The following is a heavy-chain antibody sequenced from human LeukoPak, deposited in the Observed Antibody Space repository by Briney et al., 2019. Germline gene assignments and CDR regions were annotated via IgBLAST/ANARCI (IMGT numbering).Heavy chain of an antibody. J-gene: IGHJ4*02. CDR3: ARHFSSFMITFGGVIVPPDY. V-gene: IGHV4-39*01. Sequence: KSSETLSLTCTVSGGSISSSSYYWGWIRQPPGKGLEWIGSIYYSGSTYYNPSLKSRVTISVDTSKNQFSLKLSSVTAADTAVYYCARHFSSFMITFGGVIVPPDYWGQGTLVTVSS. D-gene: IGHD3-16*02. CDR1: GGSISSSSYY. CDR2: IYYSGST.